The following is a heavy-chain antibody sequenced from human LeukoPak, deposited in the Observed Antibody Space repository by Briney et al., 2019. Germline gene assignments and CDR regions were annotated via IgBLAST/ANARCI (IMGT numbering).Heavy chain of an antibody. CDR2: IYYSGST. CDR1: GGPISSGGYY. D-gene: IGHD2-21*02. J-gene: IGHJ3*02. V-gene: IGHV4-31*03. Sequence: SSETLSLTCTVSGGPISSGGYYWSWFRQPPGKGLEWIGYIYYSGSTYYNPSLKSRVTISVDTSKNQFSLKLSSVTAADTAVYYCARAKVTARGHDAFDIWGQGTMVTVSS. CDR3: ARAKVTARGHDAFDI.